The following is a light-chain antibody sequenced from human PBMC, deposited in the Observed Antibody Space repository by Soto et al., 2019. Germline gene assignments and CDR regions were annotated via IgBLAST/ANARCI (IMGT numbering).Light chain of an antibody. CDR1: QSVSSSY. J-gene: IGKJ1*01. Sequence: ENLFTQSPRTLSLFPGGRATLSCRARQSVSSSYLAWYQQKPGQAPRLLIYGASSRATGIPDRFSGSGSGTDFTLTISRLEPEDFAVYYCQQYGSSPGTFGQGTKVDIK. CDR2: GAS. V-gene: IGKV3-20*01. CDR3: QQYGSSPGT.